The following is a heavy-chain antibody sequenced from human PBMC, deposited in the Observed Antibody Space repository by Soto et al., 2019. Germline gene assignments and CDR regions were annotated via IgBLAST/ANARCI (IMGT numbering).Heavy chain of an antibody. CDR2: MNPNSGNT. CDR1: GYTFTSYD. D-gene: IGHD3-3*01. J-gene: IGHJ6*02. CDR3: ARRPRLSTIFGAVNYYYYGMDV. V-gene: IGHV1-8*01. Sequence: QVQLVQSGAEVKKPGASVKVSCKASGYTFTSYDINWVRQATGQGLEWMGWMNPNSGNTGYAQKFQGRVTMTRNTSISTAYMELSSLRSEDTAVYYCARRPRLSTIFGAVNYYYYGMDVWGQGTTVTVSS.